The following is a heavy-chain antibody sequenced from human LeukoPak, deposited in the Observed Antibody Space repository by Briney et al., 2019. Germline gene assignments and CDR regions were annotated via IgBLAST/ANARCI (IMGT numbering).Heavy chain of an antibody. CDR3: ARDFRAARRGNYFDY. D-gene: IGHD6-6*01. V-gene: IGHV4-38-2*02. CDR2: IYHSGIT. Sequence: SETLSLTCTVSGYSISSGYYWGWIRQPPGKGLEWIGSIYHSGITYYNPSLKSRVTISVDTSKNQFSLKLSSVTAADTAVYYCARDFRAARRGNYFDYWGQGTLVTVSS. CDR1: GYSISSGYY. J-gene: IGHJ4*02.